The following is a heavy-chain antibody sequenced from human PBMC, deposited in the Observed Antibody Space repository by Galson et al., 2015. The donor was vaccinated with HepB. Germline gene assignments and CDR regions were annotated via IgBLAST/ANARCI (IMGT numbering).Heavy chain of an antibody. CDR2: IRTKADSYAT. V-gene: IGHV3-73*01. CDR3: TRPYDSFYHYYGVDV. J-gene: IGHJ6*02. D-gene: IGHD5-12*01. Sequence: SLRLSCAASGFTFSDSAMHWVRQASGKGLEWVGHIRTKADSYATEYAASLKGRFTISRDDSKNTAYLQMNSLKIEDTAVYYRTRPYDSFYHYYGVDVWGQGTTVTVSS. CDR1: GFTFSDSA.